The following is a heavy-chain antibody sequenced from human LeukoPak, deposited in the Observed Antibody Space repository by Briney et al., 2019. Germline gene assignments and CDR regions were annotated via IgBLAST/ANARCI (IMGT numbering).Heavy chain of an antibody. D-gene: IGHD3-10*01. J-gene: IGHJ4*02. Sequence: SETLSFTCTVSGGSISSSSYYWGWIRQPPGKGLEWIGSIYYSGSTYYNPSLKSRVTISVDTSKNQFSLKLSSVTAADTAVYYCARGSGSYIDYWGQGTLVTVSS. V-gene: IGHV4-39*07. CDR3: ARGSGSYIDY. CDR2: IYYSGST. CDR1: GGSISSSSYY.